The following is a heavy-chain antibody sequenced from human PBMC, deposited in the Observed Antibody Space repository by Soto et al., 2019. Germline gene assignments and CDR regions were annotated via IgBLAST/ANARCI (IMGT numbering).Heavy chain of an antibody. V-gene: IGHV4-34*01. J-gene: IGHJ6*02. CDR1: GGSFSGYY. CDR2: INHSGST. D-gene: IGHD1-7*01. Sequence: PSETLSLTCAVYGGSFSGYYWSWIRQPPGKGLEWIGEINHSGSTNYNPSLKSRVTISVDTSKNQFSLKLSSVTAADTAVYYCARGQGLELKGAHYYYGMDVWGQGTTVTVSS. CDR3: ARGQGLELKGAHYYYGMDV.